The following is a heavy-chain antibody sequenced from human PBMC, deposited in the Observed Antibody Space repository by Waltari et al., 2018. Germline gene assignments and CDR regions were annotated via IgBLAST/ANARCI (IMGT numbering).Heavy chain of an antibody. D-gene: IGHD3-10*01. J-gene: IGHJ5*02. Sequence: EVRLAESGGGLVKPGGSLGTPCTAPGFDFRDYYLNWVRQAPGTGLEWVSSIGGTHSNIFYADSVKGRFTVSRDNAKNSLYLQMDNLRAEDSGLYFCTRDLYGSGGDWFDPWGQGTLVTVSS. CDR2: IGGTHSNI. V-gene: IGHV3-21*03. CDR1: GFDFRDYY. CDR3: TRDLYGSGGDWFDP.